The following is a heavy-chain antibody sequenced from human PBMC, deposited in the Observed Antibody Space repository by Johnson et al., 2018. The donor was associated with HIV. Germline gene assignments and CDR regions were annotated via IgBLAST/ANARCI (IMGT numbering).Heavy chain of an antibody. CDR2: INWTGGSI. Sequence: VQLVASGGGVVRPGGSLRLSCAASGFTFDDHGMSWVRQAPGKGLEWVSGINWTGGSIGYEDSVKGRFTISRDNAKNSLYLQMNSLIAEDTALYYCAKGYSSSWYVAFDIWGQGTMVTVSS. CDR3: AKGYSSSWYVAFDI. V-gene: IGHV3-20*04. J-gene: IGHJ3*02. CDR1: GFTFDDHG. D-gene: IGHD6-13*01.